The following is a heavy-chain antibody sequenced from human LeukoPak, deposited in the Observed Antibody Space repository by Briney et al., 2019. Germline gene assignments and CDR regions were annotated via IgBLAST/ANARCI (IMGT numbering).Heavy chain of an antibody. CDR1: GFTFSSYA. V-gene: IGHV3-23*01. CDR3: AKPRGEAWLVGLYDAFDI. D-gene: IGHD6-19*01. Sequence: GGSLRLSCAASGFTFSSYAMSWVRQAPGKGLEWVSVISGSDGSTYYADSVKGRFTISRDNSKNTLYLQMNSLRAEDTAVFYCAKPRGEAWLVGLYDAFDIWGQGTMVTVSS. J-gene: IGHJ3*02. CDR2: ISGSDGST.